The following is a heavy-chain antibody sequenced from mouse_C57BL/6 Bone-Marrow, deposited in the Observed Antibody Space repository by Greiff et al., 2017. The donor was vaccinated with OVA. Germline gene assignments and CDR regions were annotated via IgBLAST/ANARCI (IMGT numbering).Heavy chain of an antibody. V-gene: IGHV1-26*01. Sequence: VQLQQSGPELVKPGASVKISCKASGYTFTDYYMHWVKQSHGKSLEWIGDINPNNGGTSYNQKFKGKATLTVDKSSSTAYMGLRSLTSEDSAVYYCARKYGNYFDYWGQGTTLTVSS. CDR2: INPNNGGT. J-gene: IGHJ2*01. D-gene: IGHD2-10*02. CDR3: ARKYGNYFDY. CDR1: GYTFTDYY.